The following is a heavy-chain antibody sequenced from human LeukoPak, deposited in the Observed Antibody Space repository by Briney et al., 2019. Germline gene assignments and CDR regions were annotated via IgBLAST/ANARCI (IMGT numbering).Heavy chain of an antibody. CDR2: INHSGST. D-gene: IGHD5-24*01. V-gene: IGHV4-38-2*02. Sequence: PSETLSLTCTVSGYSISSGYYWGWIRQPPGKGLEWIGEINHSGSTNYNPSLKSRVTISVDTSKNQFSLKLSSVTAADTAVYYCARGGWLQLWAFDIWGQGTMVTVSS. CDR1: GYSISSGYY. J-gene: IGHJ3*02. CDR3: ARGGWLQLWAFDI.